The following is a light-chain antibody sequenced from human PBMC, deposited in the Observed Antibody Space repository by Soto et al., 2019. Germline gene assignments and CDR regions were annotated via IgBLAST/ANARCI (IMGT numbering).Light chain of an antibody. V-gene: IGKV1-5*01. CDR3: EQYNSYSQYT. CDR2: DAS. Sequence: DIQMTQSPSTLSASVGDRVTITCRASQSISSWLAWYQQKPGKAPKLLIYDASSLEIGVPSRFSGSGSGTEFTLTISSLQPDDFATYYCEQYNSYSQYTFGQGTKLEIK. J-gene: IGKJ2*01. CDR1: QSISSW.